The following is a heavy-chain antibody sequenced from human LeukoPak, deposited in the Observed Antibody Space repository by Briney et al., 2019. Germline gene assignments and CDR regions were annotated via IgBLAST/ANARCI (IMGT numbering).Heavy chain of an antibody. J-gene: IGHJ4*02. CDR1: GFTFSSYA. D-gene: IGHD2-2*01. CDR3: AKGIMGLSCSSTSCYEIDY. Sequence: GGSLRLSCAASGFTFSSYAMTWVRQAPGKGLEWVSGISSSGANTYYADSVKGRFTSSRDNSKNTLFLQMNCLRAEDTAVYYCAKGIMGLSCSSTSCYEIDYWGQGTLVTVSS. V-gene: IGHV3-23*01. CDR2: ISSSGANT.